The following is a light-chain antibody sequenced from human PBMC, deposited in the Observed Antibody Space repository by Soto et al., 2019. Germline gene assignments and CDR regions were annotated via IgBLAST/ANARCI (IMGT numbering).Light chain of an antibody. CDR3: ATWDLTLSAGVL. CDR2: DDH. CDR1: SSNIGKNS. V-gene: IGLV1-51*01. J-gene: IGLJ2*01. Sequence: QSVLTQPPSVSVAPGQRVSISCSGGSSNIGKNSVSWYQQLPATAPKLLIYDDHQRPSGIPDRFSASKSGTSATLDITGLQPADEADYYCATWDLTLSAGVLFGGGTQLTVL.